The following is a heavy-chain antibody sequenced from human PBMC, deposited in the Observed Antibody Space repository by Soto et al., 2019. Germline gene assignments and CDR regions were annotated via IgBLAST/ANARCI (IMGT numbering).Heavy chain of an antibody. CDR1: GFTFSSYA. CDR2: ISGSGGGT. J-gene: IGHJ6*02. D-gene: IGHD6-19*01. CDR3: AKRMAGTVGYYSYGMDV. V-gene: IGHV3-23*01. Sequence: GGSLRLSCAASGFTFSSYAMSWVRQAPGKGLEWVSGISGSGGGTSYADSVKGRFTISRDNSKNTLYVQMNSLRAEDTAVYYCAKRMAGTVGYYSYGMDVWGQGTTVTVSS.